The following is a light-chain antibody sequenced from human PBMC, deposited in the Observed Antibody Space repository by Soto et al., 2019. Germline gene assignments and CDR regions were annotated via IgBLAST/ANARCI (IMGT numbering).Light chain of an antibody. J-gene: IGKJ4*01. Sequence: EIVMTQSPATLSLSPGERATLSCRASQSVSSSYLSWYQQKPGQAPRLLIYGASTRATGIPARFSGSGSGTDFTLTISSLQPEDFAVYYCQQDYNLPPGLTFGGGTKVEIK. V-gene: IGKV3D-7*01. CDR1: QSVSSSY. CDR3: QQDYNLPPGLT. CDR2: GAS.